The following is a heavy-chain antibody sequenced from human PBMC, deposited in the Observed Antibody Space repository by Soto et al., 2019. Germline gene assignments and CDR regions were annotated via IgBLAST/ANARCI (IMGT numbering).Heavy chain of an antibody. Sequence: GGSLRLSCAASGLPFSSYWMSLVRQAPGKGLEWVANINRDGSEKNYLDSVKGRFTISRDNAKNSLFLQMNSLRAEDTAVYYCARALVVVVPTLLAYWGQGTRVTVSS. CDR3: ARALVVVVPTLLAY. J-gene: IGHJ4*02. CDR1: GLPFSSYW. CDR2: INRDGSEK. D-gene: IGHD2-2*01. V-gene: IGHV3-7*01.